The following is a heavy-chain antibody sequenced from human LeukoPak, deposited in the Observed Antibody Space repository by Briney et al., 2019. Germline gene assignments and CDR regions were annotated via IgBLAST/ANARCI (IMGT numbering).Heavy chain of an antibody. D-gene: IGHD1-26*01. Sequence: GGSLRLSCAASGFTFSSYAMSWVRQAPGKGLGWVSAISGSGGSTYYADSVKGRFTISRDNSKNTLFLQMNSLRAEDTAIYYCAQRSRELLTWGQGTLVTVSS. CDR1: GFTFSSYA. CDR2: ISGSGGST. CDR3: AQRSRELLT. V-gene: IGHV3-23*01. J-gene: IGHJ5*02.